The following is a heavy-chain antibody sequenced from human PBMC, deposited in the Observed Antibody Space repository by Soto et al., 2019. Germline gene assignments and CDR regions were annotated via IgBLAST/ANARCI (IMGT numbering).Heavy chain of an antibody. V-gene: IGHV3-9*01. CDR1: GFTFDDYA. CDR2: IAWNSGIV. D-gene: IGHD4-4*01. CDR3: AKDLYNNSAYYFDS. Sequence: GGSLRLSCAASGFTFDDYAMHWVRQAPGKGLEWVSGIAWNSGIVGYADSVEGRFAISRDNAKNSLYLQMNNLRAEDTALYYCAKDLYNNSAYYFDSWGQGTLVTVS. J-gene: IGHJ4*02.